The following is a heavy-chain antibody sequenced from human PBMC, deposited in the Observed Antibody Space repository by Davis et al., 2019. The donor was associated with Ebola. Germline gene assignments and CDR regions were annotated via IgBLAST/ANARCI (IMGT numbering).Heavy chain of an antibody. CDR2: IRSTGGIT. J-gene: IGHJ3*02. V-gene: IGHV1-46*01. D-gene: IGHD3-10*01. CDR1: IHTDVSYY. CDR3: ARETDYGSGSHFRDGFDI. Sequence: AASVKVSCKASIHTDVSYYMHWVRQAPGQGLEWMGVIRSTGGITTYRQKFQGRLTLTRDTSTSTVYMDLRSLTSEDTALYFCARETDYGSGSHFRDGFDIWGQGTMVTVSS.